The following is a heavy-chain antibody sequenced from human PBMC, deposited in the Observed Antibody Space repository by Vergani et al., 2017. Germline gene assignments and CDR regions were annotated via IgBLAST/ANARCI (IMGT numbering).Heavy chain of an antibody. V-gene: IGHV1-2*04. CDR1: GYTFTGYY. CDR2: INPNSGGT. CDR3: ARYQYDFWSGHPRAFDI. J-gene: IGHJ3*02. D-gene: IGHD3-3*01. Sequence: QVQLVQSGAEVKKPGASVKVSCKASGYTFTGYYIHWVRQAPGQGLEWMGWINPNSGGTNYAQKFQGWVTMTRDTSISTAYMELSRLRSDDTAVYYCARYQYDFWSGHPRAFDIWGQGTMVTVSS.